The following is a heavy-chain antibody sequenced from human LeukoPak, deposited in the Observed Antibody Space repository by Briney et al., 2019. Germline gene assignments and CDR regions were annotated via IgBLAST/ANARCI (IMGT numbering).Heavy chain of an antibody. CDR3: ARGAGGVISDNAFDI. Sequence: ASVKVSCKAFGYTFINYGITWVRQAPGQGLEWLGWINPDNGNTNYARRLQGRVTMTTDTSTRTAYMALRSLRSDDTAVYYCARGAGGVISDNAFDIWGQGTMVTVSS. CDR2: INPDNGNT. D-gene: IGHD2-21*01. J-gene: IGHJ3*02. CDR1: GYTFINYG. V-gene: IGHV1-18*01.